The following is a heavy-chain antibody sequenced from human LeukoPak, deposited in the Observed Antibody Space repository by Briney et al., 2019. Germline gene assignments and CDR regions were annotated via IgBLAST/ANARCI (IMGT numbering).Heavy chain of an antibody. V-gene: IGHV1-3*01. D-gene: IGHD2-2*01. CDR1: GYTFTSCA. J-gene: IGHJ4*02. CDR2: INAGNGNT. Sequence: WASVKVSCKASGYTFTSCAMHWVRQAPGQRLEWMGWINAGNGNTKYSQKFQGRVTITRDTSASTAYMELSSLRSEDTAVYYCARVGVVPYFDYWGQGTLVTVSS. CDR3: ARVGVVPYFDY.